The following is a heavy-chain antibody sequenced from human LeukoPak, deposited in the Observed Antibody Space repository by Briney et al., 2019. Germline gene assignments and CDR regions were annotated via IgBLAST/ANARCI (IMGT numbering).Heavy chain of an antibody. D-gene: IGHD3-22*01. CDR3: AKRGVVIRVILVGFHKEAYYFDS. J-gene: IGHJ4*02. CDR1: GITLSNYG. V-gene: IGHV3-23*01. CDR2: IGGSGGRT. Sequence: PGGSLRLSCAVSGITLSNYGMSWVRQAPGKGLDWVAGIGGSGGRTSYADSVKGRFTISRDNPKNTLYLQMNSLRAEDTAVYFCAKRGVVIRVILVGFHKEAYYFDSWGQGALVIVSS.